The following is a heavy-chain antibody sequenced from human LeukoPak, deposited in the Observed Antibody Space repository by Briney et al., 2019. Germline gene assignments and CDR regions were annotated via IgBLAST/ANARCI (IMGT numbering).Heavy chain of an antibody. CDR3: ARIEYSGPVDY. V-gene: IGHV4-39*07. D-gene: IGHD1-26*01. Sequence: PSETLSLTCTVSGGSLSSTSYYWGWIRQPPGKGLECIGSIYYSGRTYYNPSLKSRVTISVDTSKNQFSLKLSSVTAADTAVYYCARIEYSGPVDYWGQGTLVTVSS. CDR1: GGSLSSTSYY. J-gene: IGHJ4*02. CDR2: IYYSGRT.